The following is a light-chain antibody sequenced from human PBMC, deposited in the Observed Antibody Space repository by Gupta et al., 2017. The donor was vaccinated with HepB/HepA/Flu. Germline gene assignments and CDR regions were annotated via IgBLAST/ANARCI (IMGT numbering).Light chain of an antibody. CDR2: GKN. J-gene: IGLJ2*01. CDR1: SLRNCY. CDR3: NSRDSSGDHLVL. V-gene: IGLV3-19*01. Sequence: SELTQDPAVSVALGQTVRITCQGDSLRNCYASWYQQKPGRAPLLVIYGKNNRPSGIPDRFSGSTSLDTASLTITGAQAEDEADYYCNSRDSSGDHLVLFGGGTKVTVL.